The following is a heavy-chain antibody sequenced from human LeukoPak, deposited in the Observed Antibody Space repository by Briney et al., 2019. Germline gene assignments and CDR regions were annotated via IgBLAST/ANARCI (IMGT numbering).Heavy chain of an antibody. J-gene: IGHJ4*02. CDR3: ARDRRWFGEV. D-gene: IGHD3-10*01. Sequence: SETLSRTCTVSGGSISSSSYYWSWIRQPPGKGLEWIGEINHSGSTNYNPSLKSRVTISVDTSKNQFSLKLSSVTAADTAVYYCARDRRWFGEVWGQGTLVTVSS. CDR2: INHSGST. CDR1: GGSISSSSYY. V-gene: IGHV4-39*07.